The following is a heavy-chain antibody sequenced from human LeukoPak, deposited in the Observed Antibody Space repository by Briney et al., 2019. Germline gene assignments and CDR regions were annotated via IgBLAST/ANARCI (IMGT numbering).Heavy chain of an antibody. Sequence: GGSLRLSCAASGFTFSSYSVNWVRQAPGKGLEWVSSISSSSSYIYYADSVKGRFTISRDNAKDSLYLQMNSLRAEDTAVYYCARDSQVVVAATPGYWYFDLWGRGTLVTVSS. V-gene: IGHV3-21*01. CDR2: ISSSSSYI. D-gene: IGHD2-15*01. CDR3: ARDSQVVVAATPGYWYFDL. CDR1: GFTFSSYS. J-gene: IGHJ2*01.